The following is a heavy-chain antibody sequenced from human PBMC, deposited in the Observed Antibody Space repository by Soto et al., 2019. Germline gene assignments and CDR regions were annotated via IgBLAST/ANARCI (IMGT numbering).Heavy chain of an antibody. CDR2: IWYDGSNK. Sequence: QVQLVESGGGVVQPGRSLRLSCAASGFTFSSYGMHWVRQAPGKGLEWVAVIWYDGSNKYYADSVKGRFTISRDNSKNTLYLQMNSLRAEDTDVYYCARVWSSEPFGAGDYWGQGTLVTVSS. CDR1: GFTFSSYG. D-gene: IGHD1-26*01. J-gene: IGHJ4*02. V-gene: IGHV3-33*01. CDR3: ARVWSSEPFGAGDY.